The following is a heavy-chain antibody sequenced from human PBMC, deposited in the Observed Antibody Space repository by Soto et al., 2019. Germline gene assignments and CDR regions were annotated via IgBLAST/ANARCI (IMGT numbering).Heavy chain of an antibody. V-gene: IGHV3-74*01. CDR2: INSDGSRT. CDR3: ARDLSSCSSARCYSFYYGMDL. J-gene: IGHJ6*02. CDR1: GFNFSRFW. Sequence: GGFLRLSCTASGFNFSRFWTHWVRQVPGRGLVWVSHINSDGSRTSYADSVKGRFTISRDNAKNTLYLQMNSLRAEDTAVYYCARDLSSCSSARCYSFYYGMDLWGQGTTVTVSS. D-gene: IGHD2-2*01.